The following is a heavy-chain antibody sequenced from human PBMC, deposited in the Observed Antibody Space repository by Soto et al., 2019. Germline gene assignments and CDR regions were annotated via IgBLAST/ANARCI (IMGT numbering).Heavy chain of an antibody. CDR1: GGTFSSYA. J-gene: IGHJ5*02. D-gene: IGHD1-20*01. V-gene: IGHV1-69*13. CDR3: ARDRGITYDINWFDP. CDR2: IIPIFGTA. Sequence: SVKVSCKVSGGTFSSYAISWVRQAPGQGLEWMGGIIPIFGTANYAQKFQGRVTITADESTSTAYMELSSLRSEDTAVYYCARDRGITYDINWFDPWGQGTLVTVSS.